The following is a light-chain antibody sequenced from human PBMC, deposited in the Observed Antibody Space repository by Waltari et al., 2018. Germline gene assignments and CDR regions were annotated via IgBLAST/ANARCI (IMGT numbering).Light chain of an antibody. J-gene: IGLJ2*01. CDR3: QVWDSGTVV. CDR1: NIESTN. CDR2: RDK. Sequence: SFALTQPVQVSVALGQTATISCGADNIESTNGHWYQQKPGQAPVLVIYRDKNRPSGIPDRFSGSNSGNTATLTVSRAQHDDEADYFCQVWDSGTVVFGGGTRLTVL. V-gene: IGLV3-9*01.